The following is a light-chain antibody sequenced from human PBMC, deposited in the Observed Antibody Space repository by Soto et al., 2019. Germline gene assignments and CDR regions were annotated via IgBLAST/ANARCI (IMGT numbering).Light chain of an antibody. J-gene: IGKJ5*01. V-gene: IGKV3-20*01. CDR1: QSVSSY. Sequence: EIVMTPSPATLSVSPGERATLSCRASQSVSSYLAWYQQKPGQAPRLLIYGTSSRATGIPDRFSGSGSGTDFTLTISRLEPEDFAVYYCQQYGSSITFGQGTRLEIK. CDR2: GTS. CDR3: QQYGSSIT.